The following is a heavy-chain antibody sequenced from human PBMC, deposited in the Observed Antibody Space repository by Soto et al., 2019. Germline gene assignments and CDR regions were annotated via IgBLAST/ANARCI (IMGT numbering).Heavy chain of an antibody. Sequence: SVKDSCKASGGTFSSYAISCVRQAPGQGLEWMGGIIPIFGTANYAQKFQGRVTITADKSTSTAYMELSSLRSEDTAVYYCAREGAEDSISWSAWEGYFHAMDVWGQGATGTVCS. J-gene: IGHJ6*02. CDR1: GGTFSSYA. CDR3: AREGAEDSISWSAWEGYFHAMDV. V-gene: IGHV1-69*06. CDR2: IIPIFGTA. D-gene: IGHD6-13*01.